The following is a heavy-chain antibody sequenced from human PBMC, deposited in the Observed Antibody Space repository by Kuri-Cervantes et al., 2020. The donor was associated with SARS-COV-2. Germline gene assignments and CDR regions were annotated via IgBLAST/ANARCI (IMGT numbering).Heavy chain of an antibody. CDR2: IYYSGST. CDR3: ASCPGGLPYYYYGMDA. Sequence: SETLSLTCTVSGGSISSSSYYWGWIRQPPGKGLEWIGSIYYSGSTYYNPSLKSRVTISVDTSKNQFSLKLSSVTAADTAVYYCASCPGGLPYYYYGMDAWGQGTTVTGSS. D-gene: IGHD5-18*01. CDR1: GGSISSSSYY. J-gene: IGHJ6*02. V-gene: IGHV4-39*01.